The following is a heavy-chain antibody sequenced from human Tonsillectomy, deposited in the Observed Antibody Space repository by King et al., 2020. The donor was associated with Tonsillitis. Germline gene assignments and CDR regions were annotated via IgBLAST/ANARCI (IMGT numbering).Heavy chain of an antibody. CDR3: VKGCSSLSCYADF. V-gene: IGHV3-64D*06. Sequence: VQLVESGGGLVQPGGSLRLACSVSGFTFSSYTLHWVRQAPGKGLEYVSGIRDNGGSTNYAESVKGRFTISRDNSKNTLYLQMSSLRAEETAFYYCVKGCSSLSCYADFWGLGTLVTVSS. J-gene: IGHJ4*02. CDR2: IRDNGGST. D-gene: IGHD2-2*01. CDR1: GFTFSSYT.